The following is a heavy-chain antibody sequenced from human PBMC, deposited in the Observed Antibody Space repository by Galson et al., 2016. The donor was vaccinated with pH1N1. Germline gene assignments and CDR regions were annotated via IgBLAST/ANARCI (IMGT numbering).Heavy chain of an antibody. V-gene: IGHV1-18*01. Sequence: SVKVSCKASGYTFTTYGVTWVRQAPGQGLEWMGWISANNGNTNYAQKFQGRVTMTTDTSTSTAYMELRSLRSDETAVYYCARWRYSTSWSDFDYWGQGTLVTVSS. J-gene: IGHJ4*02. CDR3: ARWRYSTSWSDFDY. CDR2: ISANNGNT. CDR1: GYTFTTYG. D-gene: IGHD6-13*01.